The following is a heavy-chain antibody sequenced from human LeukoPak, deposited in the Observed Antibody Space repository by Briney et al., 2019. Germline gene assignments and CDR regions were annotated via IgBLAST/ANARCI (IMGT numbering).Heavy chain of an antibody. V-gene: IGHV1-2*02. Sequence: ASVKVSCKASRYTFTGYYMHWVRQAPGQGLEWMGWINPNSGGTNYAQKFQGRVTMTRDTSISTAYMELSRLRSDDTAVYYCAREYSGSSDAFDIWGQGTMVTVSS. CDR2: INPNSGGT. D-gene: IGHD1-26*01. CDR3: AREYSGSSDAFDI. J-gene: IGHJ3*02. CDR1: RYTFTGYY.